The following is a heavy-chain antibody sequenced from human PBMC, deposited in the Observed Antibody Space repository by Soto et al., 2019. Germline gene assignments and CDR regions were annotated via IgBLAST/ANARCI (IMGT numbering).Heavy chain of an antibody. CDR2: IYPGDSDT. Sequence: HGESLKISCKGSGYSFTSYWIGWVRQMPGKGLEWMGIIYPGDSDTRYSPSFQGQVTISADKSISTAYLQWSSLKASDTAMYYCASGTPNQDTAMADDAFDIWGQGTMVPVSS. CDR1: GYSFTSYW. J-gene: IGHJ3*02. CDR3: ASGTPNQDTAMADDAFDI. V-gene: IGHV5-51*01. D-gene: IGHD5-18*01.